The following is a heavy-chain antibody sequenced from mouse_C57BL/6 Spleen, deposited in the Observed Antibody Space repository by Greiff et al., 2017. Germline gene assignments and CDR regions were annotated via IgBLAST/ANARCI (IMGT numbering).Heavy chain of an antibody. D-gene: IGHD1-1*01. CDR2: ISSGSSTI. J-gene: IGHJ4*01. V-gene: IGHV5-17*01. Sequence: EVQGVESGGGLVKPGGSLKLSCAASGFTFSDYGMHWVRQAPEKGLEWVASISSGSSTISSADTVKGRFTISRDNAKNTLFLQMTSLRSEDTAMYYCERILRYYARDYWGQGTSVTVSS. CDR1: GFTFSDYG. CDR3: ERILRYYARDY.